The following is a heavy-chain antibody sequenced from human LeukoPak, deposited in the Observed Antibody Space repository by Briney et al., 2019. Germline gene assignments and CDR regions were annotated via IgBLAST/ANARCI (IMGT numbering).Heavy chain of an antibody. J-gene: IGHJ4*02. V-gene: IGHV4-28*03. CDR1: GYSIRSSNW. CDR2: IDYSGST. CDR3: ARDSAQGSGKYYFDY. D-gene: IGHD3-3*01. Sequence: PSETLSLTCAVSGYSIRSSNWWGWIRQPPGKGLEWIGYIDYSGSTNYNPSLRSRVTISVDTSKNQFSLKLTSVTAADTAVYYCARDSAQGSGKYYFDYWGQGTLVTVSS.